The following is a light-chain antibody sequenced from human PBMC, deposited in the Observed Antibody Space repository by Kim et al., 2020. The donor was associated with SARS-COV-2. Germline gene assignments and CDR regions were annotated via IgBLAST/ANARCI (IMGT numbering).Light chain of an antibody. CDR3: KSRDSSGNRLV. Sequence: SSELTQDPAVSVALGQTVRITCQGDSLRSYYASWYQQKPGQAPVLVIFAKNNRPSGIPDRISGSSSGNTASLTISGAQAEDEADYYCKSRDSSGNRLVFGGGNQLTVL. V-gene: IGLV3-19*01. J-gene: IGLJ3*02. CDR1: SLRSYY. CDR2: AKN.